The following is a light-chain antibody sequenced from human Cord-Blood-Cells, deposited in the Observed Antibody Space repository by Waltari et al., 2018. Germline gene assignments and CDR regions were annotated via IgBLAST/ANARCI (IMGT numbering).Light chain of an antibody. CDR1: QSVSSSY. CDR3: QQYGSSPMYT. Sequence: EIVLTQSPGTLSLSPGESATLSCRASQSVSSSYLSLYQQKPGQAPRLLIYVASSRATGIPDRFSGSGSWTDFTLTISRLEPEDFAVYYCQQYGSSPMYTFGQGTKLEIK. V-gene: IGKV3-20*01. J-gene: IGKJ2*01. CDR2: VAS.